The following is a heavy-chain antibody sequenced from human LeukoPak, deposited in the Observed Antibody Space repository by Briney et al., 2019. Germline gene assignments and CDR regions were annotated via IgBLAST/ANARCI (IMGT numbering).Heavy chain of an antibody. CDR2: MNPNSGNT. V-gene: IGHV1-8*03. CDR3: ARGRREITMVRGVLTYYMDV. Sequence: GASVKVSCKASGYTFTSYDINWVRQATGQGLEWMGWMNPNSGNTGYAQKFQGRVTITRNTSISTAYMELSSLRSEDTAVYYCARGRREITMVRGVLTYYMDVWGKGATVTVSS. D-gene: IGHD3-10*01. CDR1: GYTFTSYD. J-gene: IGHJ6*03.